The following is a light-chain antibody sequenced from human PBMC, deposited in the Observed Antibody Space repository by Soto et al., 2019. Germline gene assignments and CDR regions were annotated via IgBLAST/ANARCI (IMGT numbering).Light chain of an antibody. CDR3: QQLNSYPLT. CDR1: QGISSY. V-gene: IGKV1-9*01. Sequence: IQLTQSPSSLSASVGDRVTITCRASQGISSYLAWYQQKPGKAPKLLIYAASTLQSGVPSMFSGSGSGTDFTLTISSLQPEYFATYYCQQLNSYPLTFGPGTKVDIK. CDR2: AAS. J-gene: IGKJ3*01.